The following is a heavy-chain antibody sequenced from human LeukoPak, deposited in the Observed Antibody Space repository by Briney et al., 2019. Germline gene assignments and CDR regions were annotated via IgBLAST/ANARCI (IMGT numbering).Heavy chain of an antibody. CDR1: GGSISSGSYY. D-gene: IGHD3-22*01. Sequence: RPSQTLSLTCTVSGGSISSGSYYWSWIRQPAGKGLEWIGRIYTSGSTNYNPSLKSRVTISVDTSTNQFSLKLSSVTAADTAVYYCASFPYYYDSSGYYYWGQGTLVTVSS. V-gene: IGHV4-61*02. J-gene: IGHJ4*02. CDR3: ASFPYYYDSSGYYY. CDR2: IYTSGST.